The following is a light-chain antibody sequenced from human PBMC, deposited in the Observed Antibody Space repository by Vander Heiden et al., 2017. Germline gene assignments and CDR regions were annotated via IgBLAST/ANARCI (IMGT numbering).Light chain of an antibody. CDR3: QQSYSTLWT. V-gene: IGKV1-39*01. CDR1: QSISSY. Sequence: SASVGDRVTITCRASQSISSYLNWYQQKPGKAPKLLIYAASSLQSGVPSRFSGSGSGTDFTLTIRSLQPEDFATYYCQQSYSTLWTFGQGTKVEIK. J-gene: IGKJ1*01. CDR2: AAS.